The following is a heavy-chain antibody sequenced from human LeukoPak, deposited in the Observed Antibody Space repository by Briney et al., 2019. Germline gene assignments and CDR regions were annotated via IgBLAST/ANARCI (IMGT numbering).Heavy chain of an antibody. Sequence: CXASGFTFSSYSMNWVRQAPGKGLEWVSSISSSSSYIYYADSVKGRFTISRDNAKNSLYLQMNSLRDEDTAVYYXXXXXXSSWHHYYYYMDVWGKGATVTVSS. CDR3: XXXXXSSWHHYYYYMDV. D-gene: IGHD6-13*01. J-gene: IGHJ6*03. CDR1: GFTFSSYS. V-gene: IGHV3-21*01. CDR2: ISSSSSYI.